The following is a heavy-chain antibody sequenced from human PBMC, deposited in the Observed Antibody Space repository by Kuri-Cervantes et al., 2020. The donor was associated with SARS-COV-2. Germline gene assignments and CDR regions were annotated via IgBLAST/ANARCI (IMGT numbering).Heavy chain of an antibody. J-gene: IGHJ4*02. V-gene: IGHV1-2*02. CDR2: INPNSGGT. Sequence: ASVKVSCKASGYTFTGCYMHWVRQAPGQGLEWMGWINPNSGGTNYAQKFQGRVTMTRDTSISTAYMELSRLRSDDTAVYYCARGVTMARGVSLQQQSLGIEGYWGQGTLVTVSS. D-gene: IGHD3-10*01. CDR3: ARGVTMARGVSLQQQSLGIEGY. CDR1: GYTFTGCY.